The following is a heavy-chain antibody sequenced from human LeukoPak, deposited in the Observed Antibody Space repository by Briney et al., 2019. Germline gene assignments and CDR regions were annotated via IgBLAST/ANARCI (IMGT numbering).Heavy chain of an antibody. D-gene: IGHD2-2*01. J-gene: IGHJ6*02. V-gene: IGHV3-30-3*01. CDR3: ARDPGSSGAMLYGMDV. CDR2: ISYDGSNK. Sequence: PGSSLRLSCAASGFTFSSYAMHWVRQAPGKGLEWVAVISYDGSNKYYADSVKGRFTISRDNSKNTLYLQMNSLRAEDTAVYYCARDPGSSGAMLYGMDVWGQGTTVTVSS. CDR1: GFTFSSYA.